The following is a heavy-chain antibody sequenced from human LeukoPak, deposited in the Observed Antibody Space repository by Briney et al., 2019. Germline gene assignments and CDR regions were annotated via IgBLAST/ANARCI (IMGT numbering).Heavy chain of an antibody. D-gene: IGHD3-10*01. CDR2: IYYRGTT. V-gene: IGHV4-59*08. Sequence: SETLSLTCTVSGGSIDSYYWGWIRQPPGKGLEWIGCIYYRGTTNYNPSLKSRVTISVDTSRTQFSLKLSSVTAADTAVYYCARLGTGFDPWGQGTLVTVSS. J-gene: IGHJ5*02. CDR3: ARLGTGFDP. CDR1: GGSIDSYY.